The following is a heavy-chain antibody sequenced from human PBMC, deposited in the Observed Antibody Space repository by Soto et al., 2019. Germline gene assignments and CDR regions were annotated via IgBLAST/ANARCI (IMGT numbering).Heavy chain of an antibody. CDR2: ISYDGSNK. CDR1: GFTFSSYG. J-gene: IGHJ4*02. CDR3: AKGECSGGSCYSLDY. Sequence: QVQLVESGGGVVQPGRSLRLSCAASGFTFSSYGMHWVRQAPGKGLEWVAVISYDGSNKYYADSVKGRFTISRDNSKNTLYLQMNSLSAEDTAVYYCAKGECSGGSCYSLDYWGQGTLVTVSS. D-gene: IGHD2-15*01. V-gene: IGHV3-30*18.